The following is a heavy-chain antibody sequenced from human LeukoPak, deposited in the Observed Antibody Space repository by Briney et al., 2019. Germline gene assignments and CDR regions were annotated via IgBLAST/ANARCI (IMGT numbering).Heavy chain of an antibody. D-gene: IGHD6-13*01. CDR3: ARVPGPYTTSRFDY. CDR1: GYTFTSYY. Sequence: ASVKVSCKASGYTFTSYYMHWVRQAPGQGLEWMGRIDPNSGGTNYAQKFQVRVTVTRDTSISTVYMELSGLRSDDTAVYYCARVPGPYTTSRFDYWGQGTLVTGSS. CDR2: IDPNSGGT. J-gene: IGHJ4*02. V-gene: IGHV1-2*02.